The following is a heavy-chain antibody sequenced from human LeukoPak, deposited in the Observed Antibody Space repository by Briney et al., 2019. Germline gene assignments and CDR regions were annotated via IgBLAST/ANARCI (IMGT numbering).Heavy chain of an antibody. V-gene: IGHV3-48*01. CDR2: IGSRDSTI. Sequence: PGGSLRLSCAATGFTFSHYSMNWVRQAPGRGLEWLSYIGSRDSTIYYADSVKGRFTISRDNSKNTLYLQMNSLRAEDTAVYYCATSIAVHWGQGTLVTVSS. CDR3: ATSIAVH. J-gene: IGHJ4*02. D-gene: IGHD6-19*01. CDR1: GFTFSHYS.